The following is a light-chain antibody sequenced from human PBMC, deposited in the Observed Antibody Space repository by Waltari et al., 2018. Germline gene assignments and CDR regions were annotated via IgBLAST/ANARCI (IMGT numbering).Light chain of an antibody. CDR1: QSVRSN. Sequence: EVVMTQSPATLSVSPGERATLSCRASQSVRSNLAWYQQKPGQAPRLLIYVASTRATGIPARFSGSVSGTEFTLTISSLQSEDFAVYYCQQYNNWPLLTFGGGTKVEIK. CDR2: VAS. CDR3: QQYNNWPLLT. J-gene: IGKJ4*01. V-gene: IGKV3-15*01.